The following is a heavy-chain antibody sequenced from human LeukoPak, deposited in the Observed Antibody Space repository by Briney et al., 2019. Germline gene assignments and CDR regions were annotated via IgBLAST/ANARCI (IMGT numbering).Heavy chain of an antibody. D-gene: IGHD3-10*01. V-gene: IGHV3-7*01. J-gene: IGHJ4*02. CDR1: GFMFSSYW. Sequence: GGSLRLSCAASGFMFSSYWMSWVRQAPGKGLEWVADIKEDGSEKSYVDSVKGRFTISRDNSKNTLYLQMNSLRAEDTAVYYCAKDTAYYGSGSYSPFDYWGQGTLVTVSS. CDR2: IKEDGSEK. CDR3: AKDTAYYGSGSYSPFDY.